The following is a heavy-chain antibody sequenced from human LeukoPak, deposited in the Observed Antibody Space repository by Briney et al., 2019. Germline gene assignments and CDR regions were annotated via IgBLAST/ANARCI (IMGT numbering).Heavy chain of an antibody. Sequence: GASVKVSCKASGYTFTGYYMHWVRQAPGQGLEWMGWINPNSGGTNYAQKFQGRVTMTRDTSISTAYMELSRLRSDDTAVYYCARGILLWNPDASDIWGQGTMVTVSS. V-gene: IGHV1-2*02. CDR2: INPNSGGT. CDR3: ARGILLWNPDASDI. J-gene: IGHJ3*02. D-gene: IGHD3-10*01. CDR1: GYTFTGYY.